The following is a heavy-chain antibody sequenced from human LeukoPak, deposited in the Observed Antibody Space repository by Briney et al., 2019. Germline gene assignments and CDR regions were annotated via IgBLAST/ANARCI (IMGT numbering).Heavy chain of an antibody. CDR1: GYTLTEVS. CDR2: FDPEQGET. D-gene: IGHD3-10*01. J-gene: IGHJ6*03. Sequence: GASVKVSCKISGYTLTEVSMHWVRQAPGKGLEWMGGFDPEQGETIYAQEFQGRVTMTRNTSISTAYMELSSLRSEDTAVYYCARAYYYGSGSYYASSYYYYMDVWGKGTTVTISS. V-gene: IGHV1-24*01. CDR3: ARAYYYGSGSYYASSYYYYMDV.